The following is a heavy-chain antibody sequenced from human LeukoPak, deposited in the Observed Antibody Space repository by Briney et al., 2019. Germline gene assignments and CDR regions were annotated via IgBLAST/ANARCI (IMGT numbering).Heavy chain of an antibody. CDR2: IYHSGST. CDR1: GGSISSSNW. CDR3: ARDRGYRPNAFDI. Sequence: SGTLSLTCAVSGGSISSSNWWSWVRQPPGKGLEWIGQIYHSGSTYYNPSLKSRVTISVDTSKNQFSLKLSSVTAADTAVYYCARDRGYRPNAFDIWGQGTMVTVSS. J-gene: IGHJ3*02. V-gene: IGHV4-4*02. D-gene: IGHD5-18*01.